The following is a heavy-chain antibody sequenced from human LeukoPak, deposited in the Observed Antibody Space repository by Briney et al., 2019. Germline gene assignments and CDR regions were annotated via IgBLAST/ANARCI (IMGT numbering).Heavy chain of an antibody. CDR1: GFTFDEHT. D-gene: IGHD1-1*01. CDR2: ISADGGST. CDR3: AKRSGAPGNFDY. V-gene: IGHV3-43*01. J-gene: IGHJ4*01. Sequence: GGSLRLSCAVSGFTFDEHTMSWVRQVPGKGLEWVSLISADGGSTHYADSVKGRFTISRDNSRNSLYLQMTSLRTDDTAFYYCAKRSGAPGNFDYWGHGTLVTVTS.